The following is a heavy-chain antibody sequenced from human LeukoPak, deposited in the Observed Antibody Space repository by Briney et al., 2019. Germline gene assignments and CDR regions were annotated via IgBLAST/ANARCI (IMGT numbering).Heavy chain of an antibody. Sequence: ASVKVSCKASGYTFTSYDINWVRQATGQGLEWMGWMNPNSGNTGYAQKFQGRVTMTRNTSISTAYMELSSLRSEDTAVYYCARSGDPHSSGWYYYYYYYMDVWGKGTTVTISS. CDR2: MNPNSGNT. J-gene: IGHJ6*03. CDR3: ARSGDPHSSGWYYYYYYYMDV. V-gene: IGHV1-8*01. D-gene: IGHD6-19*01. CDR1: GYTFTSYD.